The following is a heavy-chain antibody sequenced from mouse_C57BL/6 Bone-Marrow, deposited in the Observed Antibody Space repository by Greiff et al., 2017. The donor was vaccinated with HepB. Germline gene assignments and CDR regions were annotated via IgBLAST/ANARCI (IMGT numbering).Heavy chain of an antibody. Sequence: EVHLVESGGGLVQPGGSLKLSCAASGFTFSDYGMAWGRQTPRKGPEWVAFISNLAYSIYYADTVTGRFTISRENAKNTLYLEMSSLMSEDTAMYYCATHNYDYDEDDYSMDFWGQRTSVTVSS. J-gene: IGHJ4*01. V-gene: IGHV5-15*01. CDR2: ISNLAYSI. CDR3: ATHNYDYDEDDYSMDF. D-gene: IGHD2-4*01. CDR1: GFTFSDYG.